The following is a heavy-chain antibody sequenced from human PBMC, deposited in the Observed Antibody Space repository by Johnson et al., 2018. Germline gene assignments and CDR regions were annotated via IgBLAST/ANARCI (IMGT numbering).Heavy chain of an antibody. V-gene: IGHV3-15*01. Sequence: VQLVQSGGGVVQPGRSLRLSCAASGFTFSNAWMSWVRQAPGKGLEWVGRIQSKTDGGTTDYAAPVKGRLPISRDDSKNTLYLQMNSLKTEDPAVYYCARDRGPGERSAFDIWGQGTMVTVSS. J-gene: IGHJ3*02. CDR2: IQSKTDGGTT. CDR1: GFTFSNAW. CDR3: ARDRGPGERSAFDI. D-gene: IGHD4-17*01.